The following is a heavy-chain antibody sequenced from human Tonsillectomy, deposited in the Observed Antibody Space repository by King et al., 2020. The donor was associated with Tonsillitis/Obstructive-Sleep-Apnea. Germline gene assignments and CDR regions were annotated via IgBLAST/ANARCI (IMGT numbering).Heavy chain of an antibody. V-gene: IGHV1-69*12. D-gene: IGHD5-18*01. Sequence: QLVQSGAEVKKPGSSVKVSCKASGGTFSSYAISWVRQAPGQGLEWMGGIIPIFGTANYAQKFQGRVTITADESTSTAYMELSSLRSEDTAVYYCARSGYSYGYNMVYYYYYMDVWGKGTTVTVSS. CDR2: IIPIFGTA. CDR3: ARSGYSYGYNMVYYYYYMDV. J-gene: IGHJ6*03. CDR1: GGTFSSYA.